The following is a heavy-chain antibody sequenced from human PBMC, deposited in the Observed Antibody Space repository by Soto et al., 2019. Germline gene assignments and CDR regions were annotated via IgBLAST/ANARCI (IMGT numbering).Heavy chain of an antibody. CDR1: GGSISSYY. D-gene: IGHD5-18*01. Sequence: QVQLQESGPGLVKPSETLSLTCTVSGGSISSYYWSWIRQPPGKGLEWIGYIYYSGSTNYNPSLKRRVTISVDTSKNQFSLKLSSVTAADTAVYYCARGGERSWIQLWSWGQGTRGTVSS. J-gene: IGHJ5*02. CDR2: IYYSGST. V-gene: IGHV4-59*08. CDR3: ARGGERSWIQLWS.